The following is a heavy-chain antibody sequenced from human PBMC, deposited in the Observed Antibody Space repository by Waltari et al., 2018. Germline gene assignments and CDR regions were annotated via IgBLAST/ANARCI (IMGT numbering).Heavy chain of an antibody. D-gene: IGHD6-13*01. CDR2: IYTSGST. CDR3: ASGVLAAAGSY. V-gene: IGHV4-38-2*01. Sequence: QVQLQESGPGLVKPSETLSLTCAVSGYSISSGYYWGWIRQPPGKGLEWIGYIYTSGSTNYNPSLKSRVTISVDTSKNQFSLKLSSVTAADTAVYYCASGVLAAAGSYWGQGTLVTVSS. J-gene: IGHJ4*02. CDR1: GYSISSGYY.